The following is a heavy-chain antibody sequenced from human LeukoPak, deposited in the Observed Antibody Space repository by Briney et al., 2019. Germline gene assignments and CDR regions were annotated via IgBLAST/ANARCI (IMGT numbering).Heavy chain of an antibody. D-gene: IGHD5-18*01. CDR1: GFTFSTYT. J-gene: IGHJ5*02. CDR2: ILYDGSNS. Sequence: GGSLRLSCAASGFTFSTYTLHWVRQAPGKGLEWVALILYDGSNSYYGDSVRGRFTISRDNSKNTLHLQMNSLRIDDTAMYYCARDLGYSSGHGIDRWGQGTLVTVSS. CDR3: ARDLGYSSGHGIDR. V-gene: IGHV3-30-3*01.